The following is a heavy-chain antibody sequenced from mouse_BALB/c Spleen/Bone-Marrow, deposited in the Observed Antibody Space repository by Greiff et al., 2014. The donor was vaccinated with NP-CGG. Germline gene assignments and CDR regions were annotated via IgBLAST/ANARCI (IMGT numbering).Heavy chain of an antibody. CDR2: INPSTGYT. J-gene: IGHJ4*01. CDR3: ARGNPHYAMDY. CDR1: GYTFTSYW. Sequence: QVQLQQSGAELAKPGASVKMSCKASGYTFTSYWMHWVKQRPGQGLEWIGYINPSTGYTDYNQNFNDKATLTADKSYSTAYMQLNSLTSKDSAVYYCARGNPHYAMDYWGQGTSVTVSS. D-gene: IGHD2-1*01. V-gene: IGHV1-7*01.